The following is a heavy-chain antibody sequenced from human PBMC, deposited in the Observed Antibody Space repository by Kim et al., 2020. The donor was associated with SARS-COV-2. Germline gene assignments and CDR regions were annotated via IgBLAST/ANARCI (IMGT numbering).Heavy chain of an antibody. CDR2: LSHTGRDT. CDR1: GFTFGACA. CDR3: AKDILDYSCMDV. J-gene: IGHJ6*02. D-gene: IGHD2-15*01. Sequence: GGSLRLSCVASGFTFGACAMGWVRQVPGKGLQWVSSLSHTGRDTYYADSVKGRFTISRDDSRDTLFLQMNSLRPDDTAVYFCAKDILDYSCMDVWGQGTTVTVSS. V-gene: IGHV3-23*01.